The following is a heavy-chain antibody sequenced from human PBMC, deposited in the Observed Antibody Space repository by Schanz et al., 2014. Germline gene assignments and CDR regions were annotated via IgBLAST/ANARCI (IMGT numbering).Heavy chain of an antibody. V-gene: IGHV3-23*01. CDR2: IGVDGTTT. D-gene: IGHD1-1*01. CDR1: GFTFSGYS. J-gene: IGHJ4*02. Sequence: EVQLMESGGGLVQPGGSLRLSCAASGFTFSGYSMNWVRQAPGKGLEWVSVIGVDGTTTYYADSVKGRFTISRDNSKNTLYLQMNSLRAEDTAVYFCAKIERNEDWGQGTLVTVSS. CDR3: AKIERNED.